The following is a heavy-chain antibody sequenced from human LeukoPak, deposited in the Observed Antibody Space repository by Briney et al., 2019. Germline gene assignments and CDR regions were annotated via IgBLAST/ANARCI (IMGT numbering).Heavy chain of an antibody. Sequence: NPSETLSLTCAVYGGSFSGYYWSSIRQPPGKGLEWIGEINHSGSTNYNPSLKSRVTISVDTSKNQFSLKLSSVTAADTAVYYCARLPSSGYVDYWGQGTLVTASS. CDR2: INHSGST. CDR3: ARLPSSGYVDY. J-gene: IGHJ4*02. CDR1: GGSFSGYY. D-gene: IGHD6-19*01. V-gene: IGHV4-34*01.